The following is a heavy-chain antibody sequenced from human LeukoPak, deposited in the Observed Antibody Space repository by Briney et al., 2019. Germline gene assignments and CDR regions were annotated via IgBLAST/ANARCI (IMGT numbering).Heavy chain of an antibody. J-gene: IGHJ3*02. V-gene: IGHV4-4*07. D-gene: IGHD3-22*01. Sequence: SETLSLTCTVSGGSISSYYWSWIRQPAGKGLEWIGRIYTSGSTNYNPSLKSRVTMSVDTSKNQFSLKLSSVTAADTAVYYCARLTMIAHLNAFDIWGQGTMVTVSS. CDR1: GGSISSYY. CDR2: IYTSGST. CDR3: ARLTMIAHLNAFDI.